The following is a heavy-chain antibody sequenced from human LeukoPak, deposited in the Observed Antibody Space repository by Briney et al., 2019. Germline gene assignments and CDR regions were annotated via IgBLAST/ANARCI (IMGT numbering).Heavy chain of an antibody. CDR3: ARIGSSSSIFDY. V-gene: IGHV3-11*06. CDR2: ISSSSSHT. CDR1: GFTFSDYY. Sequence: GGSLRLSCAASGFTFSDYYMSWIRQAPRKGLQWVSYISSSSSHTNSADSVKGRFTISRDNAKNSLYLQMNSLRAEDTAVYYCARIGSSSSIFDYWGQGTLVTVSS. D-gene: IGHD6-13*01. J-gene: IGHJ4*02.